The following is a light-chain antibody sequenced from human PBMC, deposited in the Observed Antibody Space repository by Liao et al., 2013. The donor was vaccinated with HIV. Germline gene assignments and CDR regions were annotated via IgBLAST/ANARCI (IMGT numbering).Light chain of an antibody. CDR1: KLGEKY. V-gene: IGLV3-1*01. Sequence: SYVVTQPPSVSVSPGQTATITCSGDKLGEKYASWYQQKPGQSPVLVIYQDTKRPSGIPERFSGSNSGNTATLTISGTQAMDEADYYCQAWDSSTYVFGTGTKVTVL. J-gene: IGLJ1*01. CDR2: QDT. CDR3: QAWDSSTYV.